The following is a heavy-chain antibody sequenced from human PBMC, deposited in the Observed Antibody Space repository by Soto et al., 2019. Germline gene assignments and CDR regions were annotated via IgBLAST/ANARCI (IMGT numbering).Heavy chain of an antibody. CDR3: ARGGTSTTCWGLLYN. Sequence: EVQLVESGGGLVQPGGSLRLSCAGSGFTFSGYWMHWVRQAPGKGPVWVSRLNPNGTFTTNADSVKGRFPISRDNAKNTVYLQMNSLRADDTAVYYCARGGTSTTCWGLLYNWCQGTLVTVSS. CDR2: LNPNGTFT. J-gene: IGHJ4*02. V-gene: IGHV3-74*01. CDR1: GFTFSGYW. D-gene: IGHD3-16*01.